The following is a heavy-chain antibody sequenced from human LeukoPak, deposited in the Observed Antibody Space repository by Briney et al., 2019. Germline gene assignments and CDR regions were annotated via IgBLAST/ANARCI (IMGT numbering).Heavy chain of an antibody. D-gene: IGHD3-9*01. CDR1: GFIFNNFW. J-gene: IGHJ4*02. Sequence: RPGGSLRLSCVASGFIFNNFWMSWVRQAPGKGLEWVAKIKYDGSEKYYVDSVKGRFTISGDNAKNSLYLQMNTLRADDTAVYYCANSISLTQWGRGTLVTVSS. CDR2: IKYDGSEK. V-gene: IGHV3-7*03. CDR3: ANSISLTQ.